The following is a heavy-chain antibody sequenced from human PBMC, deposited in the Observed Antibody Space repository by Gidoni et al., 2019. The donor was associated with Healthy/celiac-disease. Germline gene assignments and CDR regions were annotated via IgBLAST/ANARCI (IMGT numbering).Heavy chain of an antibody. D-gene: IGHD2-2*02. CDR1: GFTFTRYA. V-gene: IGHV3-23*01. CDR2: ISGSGGST. Sequence: DVQLLESGGGLVQPGGSLSLSCAASGFTFTRYAMSLDRQAPGKGLEWVPAISGSGGSTYYADSVNGRFTISRDNSKNTLYLQMNSLRAEDTAVYYCAKVITSDIVVVPAAIPGAFDIWGQGTMVTVSS. CDR3: AKVITSDIVVVPAAIPGAFDI. J-gene: IGHJ3*02.